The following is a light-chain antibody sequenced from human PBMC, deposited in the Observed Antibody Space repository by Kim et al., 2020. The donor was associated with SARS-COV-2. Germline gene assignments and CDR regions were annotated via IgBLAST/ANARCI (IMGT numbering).Light chain of an antibody. CDR1: TGAVTSGYY. CDR3: LLYYGGAQLV. V-gene: IGLV7-43*01. J-gene: IGLJ3*02. CDR2: STN. Sequence: GGTVTLTCASGTGAVTSGYYPNWFQQKPGQAPRALIYSTNNKRSWTPARFSGSLLGGKAALTLSGVQPEDEAEYYCLLYYGGAQLVFGGGTKLTVL.